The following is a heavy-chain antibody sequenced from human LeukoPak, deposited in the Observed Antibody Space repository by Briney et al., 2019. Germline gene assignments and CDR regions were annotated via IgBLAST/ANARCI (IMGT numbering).Heavy chain of an antibody. CDR3: ARDSMRIQTGTTP. V-gene: IGHV4-4*02. CDR2: IYYSGST. D-gene: IGHD1-1*01. Sequence: PGGSLRLSCAASGFTFSNAWMSWVRQAPGKGLEWIGNIYYSGSTYYNPSLRSRVTISVDTSKNQFSLTLNSVTAADTAVYYCARDSMRIQTGTTPWGQGTLVTVSS. CDR1: GFTFSNAW. J-gene: IGHJ5*02.